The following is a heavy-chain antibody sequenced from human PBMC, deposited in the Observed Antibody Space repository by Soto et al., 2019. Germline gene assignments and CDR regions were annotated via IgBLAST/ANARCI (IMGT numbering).Heavy chain of an antibody. J-gene: IGHJ6*03. CDR2: IWFDGSNK. Sequence: QVQLVESGGGVVQPGRSLRLSCAASGFTFSSYGMHWVRQAPGKGLEWVAVIWFDGSNKYSADSVKGRFTISRDNSKNTLYLHMNSLRAEDTAVYYCARDRGYGRGGSFYYYYMDVWGKGTTVTVSS. D-gene: IGHD2-15*01. V-gene: IGHV3-33*01. CDR3: ARDRGYGRGGSFYYYYMDV. CDR1: GFTFSSYG.